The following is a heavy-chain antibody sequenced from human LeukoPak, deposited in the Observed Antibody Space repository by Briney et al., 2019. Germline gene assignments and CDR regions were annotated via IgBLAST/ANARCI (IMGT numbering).Heavy chain of an antibody. D-gene: IGHD2-15*01. V-gene: IGHV3-48*03. CDR1: GFTFSSYE. CDR3: ARSRGPVVGTNYFDY. Sequence: GGSLRLSCAASGFTFSSYEMNWVRQAPGKGLEWVSYISGSGRTMSYADSVKGRFTISRDNAKNSLYVQMNSLRAEDTALYYCARSRGPVVGTNYFDYWGQGTLVTVSS. J-gene: IGHJ4*02. CDR2: ISGSGRTM.